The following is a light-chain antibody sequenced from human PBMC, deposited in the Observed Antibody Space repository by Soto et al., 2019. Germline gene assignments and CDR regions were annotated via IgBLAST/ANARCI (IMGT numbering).Light chain of an antibody. CDR3: QHYNNWLAT. J-gene: IGKJ4*01. CDR1: QSVLNN. V-gene: IGKV3-15*01. Sequence: IVVTPSPAILSVSPGDRVTLSCRASQSVLNNLAWYQQKLGQAPRLLIYGASTRATGVPDRFTGSGSGTEFILTISSLQSEDFPVYYCQHYNNWLATFGGGTKWIS. CDR2: GAS.